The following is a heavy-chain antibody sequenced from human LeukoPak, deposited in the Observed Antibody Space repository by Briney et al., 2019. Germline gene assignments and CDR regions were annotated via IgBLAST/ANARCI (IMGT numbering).Heavy chain of an antibody. CDR3: ARVSSGSYYNPLYYYYGMDV. J-gene: IGHJ6*02. V-gene: IGHV3-23*01. D-gene: IGHD3-10*01. Sequence: GGSLRLSCAASGFTFSSYAMSWVRQAPGKGLEWVSAISGSGGSTYYADSVKGRFTISRDNSKNTLYLQMNSLRAEDTAVYYCARVSSGSYYNPLYYYYGMDVWGQGTTVTVSS. CDR2: ISGSGGST. CDR1: GFTFSSYA.